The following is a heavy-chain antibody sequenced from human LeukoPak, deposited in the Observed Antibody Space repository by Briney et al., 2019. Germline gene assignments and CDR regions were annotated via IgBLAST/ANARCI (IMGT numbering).Heavy chain of an antibody. J-gene: IGHJ4*02. D-gene: IGHD5-24*01. V-gene: IGHV3-30-3*01. Sequence: PGGSLRLSCAASGFTFSSYAMHWVRQAPGKGLEWVAVISYDGSNKYYADSVKGRFTISRDNSKNTLYLQMNSLRAEDTAVYYCARDQLQWLLTFDYWGQGTLLTVSS. CDR1: GFTFSSYA. CDR2: ISYDGSNK. CDR3: ARDQLQWLLTFDY.